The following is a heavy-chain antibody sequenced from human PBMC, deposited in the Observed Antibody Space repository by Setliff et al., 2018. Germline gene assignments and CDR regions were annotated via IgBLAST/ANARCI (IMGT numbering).Heavy chain of an antibody. D-gene: IGHD2-15*01. CDR3: ARRAAAHDWFDP. V-gene: IGHV5-51*01. Sequence: PGESLKLSCKASGYSFTTNWIGWVRQMPGKGLVWMGIIYPGDSDTIYSPSFQGQVTISADKTLSTAYLQWSSLKASDTAIYYCARRAAAHDWFDPWGQGTLVTVSS. J-gene: IGHJ5*02. CDR1: GYSFTTNW. CDR2: IYPGDSDT.